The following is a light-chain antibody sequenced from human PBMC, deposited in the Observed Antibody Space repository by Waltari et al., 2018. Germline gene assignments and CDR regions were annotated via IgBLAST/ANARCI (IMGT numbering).Light chain of an antibody. J-gene: IGLJ2*01. CDR2: VIS. CDR3: QSYDSSLDSVV. V-gene: IGLV1-40*01. Sequence: QSVLTQPPSVSGAPGQRVTISCSGSSSNIGAGYDVQWYQQLPGTAPKLLIYVISVLPSGVPNRFSHSKSGASASLAITGLQADDEGHYYCQSYDSSLDSVVFGGGTKLTVL. CDR1: SSNIGAGYD.